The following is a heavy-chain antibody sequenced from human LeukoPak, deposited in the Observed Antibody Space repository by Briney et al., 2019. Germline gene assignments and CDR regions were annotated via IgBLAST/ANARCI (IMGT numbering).Heavy chain of an antibody. CDR3: AREGYSSGWYGGFFDY. CDR2: ISGSGGST. Sequence: TGGSPRLSCAASGFTFSSYAMGWVRQAPGKGLEWVSAISGSGGSTYYADSVKGRFTISRDNSKNTLYLQMNSLRAEDTAVYYCAREGYSSGWYGGFFDYWGQGTLVTVSS. V-gene: IGHV3-23*01. J-gene: IGHJ4*02. D-gene: IGHD6-19*01. CDR1: GFTFSSYA.